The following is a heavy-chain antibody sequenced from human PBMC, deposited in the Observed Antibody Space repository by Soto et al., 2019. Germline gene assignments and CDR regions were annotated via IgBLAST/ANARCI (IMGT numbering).Heavy chain of an antibody. V-gene: IGHV3-30*18. CDR3: AKDGITNYYYGMDV. J-gene: IGHJ6*02. CDR1: GFTFSSYG. D-gene: IGHD3-3*01. CDR2: ISYDGSNK. Sequence: GGSLRLSCAASGFTFSSYGMHWVRQAPGKGLEWVAVISYDGSNKYYADSVKGRFTISRDNSKNTLYLQMNSLRAEDTAVYYCAKDGITNYYYGMDVWGQGTTVTVSS.